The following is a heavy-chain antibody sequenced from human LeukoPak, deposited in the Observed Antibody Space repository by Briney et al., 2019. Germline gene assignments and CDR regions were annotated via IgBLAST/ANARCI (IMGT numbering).Heavy chain of an antibody. V-gene: IGHV3-48*03. CDR1: GFTFSNYE. D-gene: IGHD6-19*01. CDR2: ISSSGSNI. Sequence: GGSLRLSCAASGFTFSNYEMNWVRPAPGKGLEWVSYISSSGSNIYYADSVKGRLTISRDNAKNSLYLQMNSLRAEDTAVYYCARKWLVIDYWGQGTLVTVSS. CDR3: ARKWLVIDY. J-gene: IGHJ4*02.